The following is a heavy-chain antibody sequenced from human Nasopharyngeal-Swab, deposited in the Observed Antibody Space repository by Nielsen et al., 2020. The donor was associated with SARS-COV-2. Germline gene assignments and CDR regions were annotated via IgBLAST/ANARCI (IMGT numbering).Heavy chain of an antibody. V-gene: IGHV3-7*01. CDR1: GFTFSSYW. D-gene: IGHD2-2*01. J-gene: IGHJ6*02. Sequence: GESLKISCAASGFTFSSYWMSWVRQAPGKGLEWVANIKQDGSEKYYVDSVKGRFTISRDNAKNSLYLKMNSLRAEDTAVYYCAREEGGGSSDNYYYYGMDVWGQGTTVTVSS. CDR2: IKQDGSEK. CDR3: AREEGGGSSDNYYYYGMDV.